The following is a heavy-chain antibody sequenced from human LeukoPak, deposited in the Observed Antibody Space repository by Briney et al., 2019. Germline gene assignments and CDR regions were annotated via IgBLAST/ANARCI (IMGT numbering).Heavy chain of an antibody. V-gene: IGHV1-58*02. CDR2: IAVGSGNT. J-gene: IGHJ4*02. Sequence: SVKVSFKASGSTFINSAMQWVRQARGHRPEWIGWIAVGSGNTNYAQKFLERVTITRDISTTTAHLELSGLRSEDTAVYYCAADLISVAGSWYWGQGTLVTVSS. CDR1: GSTFINSA. CDR3: AADLISVAGSWY. D-gene: IGHD6-19*01.